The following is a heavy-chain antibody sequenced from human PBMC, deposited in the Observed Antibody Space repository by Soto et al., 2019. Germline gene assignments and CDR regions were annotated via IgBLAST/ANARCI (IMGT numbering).Heavy chain of an antibody. CDR3: AREQYNWKL. V-gene: IGHV4-59*01. D-gene: IGHD1-20*01. CDR2: VYRTGNT. Sequence: SETLSLTCTVSCVSITPYCWTWIRHPPGEGLEWIVYVYRTGNTYYNPSLKSRVTISLDTPKNQVSLRPKSVTAADTAVYYCAREQYNWKLWRKATLVTVS. J-gene: IGHJ4*02. CDR1: CVSITPYC.